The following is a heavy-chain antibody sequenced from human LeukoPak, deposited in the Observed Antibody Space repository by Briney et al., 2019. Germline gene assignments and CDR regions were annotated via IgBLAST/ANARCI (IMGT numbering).Heavy chain of an antibody. CDR1: GGSFSTYA. CDR2: IIPLLGTA. Sequence: PRASVKVSCKASGGSFSTYAINWVRQAPGQGLEWMGRIIPLLGTANYAQKFQGSVTFTADKSTGTAYMELSSLISEDTAVYYCWKFGGYEERGDDYWGQGTLVTVSS. D-gene: IGHD5-12*01. V-gene: IGHV1-69*04. CDR3: WKFGGYEERGDDY. J-gene: IGHJ4*02.